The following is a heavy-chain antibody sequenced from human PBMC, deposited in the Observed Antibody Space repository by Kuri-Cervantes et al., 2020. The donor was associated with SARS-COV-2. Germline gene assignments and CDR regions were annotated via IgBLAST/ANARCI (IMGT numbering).Heavy chain of an antibody. CDR1: GGSISSGSYY. J-gene: IGHJ6*02. Sequence: LRLSCTVSGGSISSGSYYWSWIRQPAGKGLGWIGRIYTSGSTNYNPSLKSRVTISVDTSKNQFSLKLSSVTAADTAVYYCARGTVGAPGGGMDVWGQGTTVTAP. D-gene: IGHD1-26*01. V-gene: IGHV4-61*02. CDR2: IYTSGST. CDR3: ARGTVGAPGGGMDV.